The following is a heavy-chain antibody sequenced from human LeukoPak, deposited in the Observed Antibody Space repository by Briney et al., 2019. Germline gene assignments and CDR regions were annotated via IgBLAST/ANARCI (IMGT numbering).Heavy chain of an antibody. CDR2: INPSGGST. J-gene: IGHJ4*02. V-gene: IGHV1-46*01. D-gene: IGHD2-15*01. CDR1: GYTFTSYY. CDR3: ARGWNIVVVVADSNLDY. Sequence: GASVKVSCKASGYTFTSYYMHWVRQAPGQGLEWMRIINPSGGSTSYAQKFQGRVTMTRDTSTSTVYMELSSLRSEDTAVYYCARGWNIVVVVADSNLDYWGQGSLVTVSS.